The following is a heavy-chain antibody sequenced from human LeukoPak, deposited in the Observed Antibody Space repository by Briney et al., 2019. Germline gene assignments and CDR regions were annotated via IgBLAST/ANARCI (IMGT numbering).Heavy chain of an antibody. D-gene: IGHD3-10*01. CDR3: ARDRDYGSGSYLY. V-gene: IGHV3-7*01. Sequence: GGSLRLSCAASGFTFSSYWMSWVRQAPGKGLEWVANIKQDGSEKYYVDSVKGRFTISRDNAKNSLYLQMNSLRAEDTAVYYCARDRDYGSGSYLYWGQGTLATVSS. CDR1: GFTFSSYW. J-gene: IGHJ4*02. CDR2: IKQDGSEK.